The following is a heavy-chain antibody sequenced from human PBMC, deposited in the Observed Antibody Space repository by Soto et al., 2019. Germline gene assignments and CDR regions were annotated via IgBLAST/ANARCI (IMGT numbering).Heavy chain of an antibody. V-gene: IGHV3-23*01. D-gene: IGHD7-27*01. CDR1: GFTFSSYA. CDR2: ISGSGGST. CDR3: AKDVGTDDYYYYGMDV. J-gene: IGHJ6*02. Sequence: GSLRLSCAASGFTFSSYAMSWVRHSPGKGLEWVSAISGSGGSTYYADSVKGRFTISRDNSKNTLYLQMNSLRAEDTAVYYCAKDVGTDDYYYYGMDVWGQGTTVTVSS.